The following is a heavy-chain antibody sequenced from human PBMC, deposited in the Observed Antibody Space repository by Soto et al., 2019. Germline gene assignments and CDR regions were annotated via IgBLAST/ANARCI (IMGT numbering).Heavy chain of an antibody. D-gene: IGHD3-10*01. CDR1: GESFSGHY. V-gene: IGHV4-34*02. CDR3: ARAPMVRGVPLDFDY. J-gene: IGHJ4*02. Sequence: QVQLQQWGTRLLKPSETLSLTCAVFGESFSGHYWSWTRQTPGKGLEWIGEIEQGGSTNYNPSLKSRVRRSVDTTRKQFSLRLNDVIASYTAVYYCARAPMVRGVPLDFDYWGQGTLVTVSS. CDR2: IEQGGST.